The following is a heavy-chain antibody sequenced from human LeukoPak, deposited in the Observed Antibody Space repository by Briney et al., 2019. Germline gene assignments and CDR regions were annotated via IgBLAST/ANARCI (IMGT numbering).Heavy chain of an antibody. J-gene: IGHJ4*02. CDR1: GFTFSNFG. CDR2: IRYDGSDR. CDR3: AREFPDDYGDYFDY. D-gene: IGHD4-17*01. V-gene: IGHV3-30*02. Sequence: GGSLRLSCATSGFTFSNFGMHWVRQAPGKGLEWVAFIRYDGSDRYYADSVKGRFTISRDNSKNTLYLQMGSLRAEDMAVYYCAREFPDDYGDYFDYWGQGTLVTVSS.